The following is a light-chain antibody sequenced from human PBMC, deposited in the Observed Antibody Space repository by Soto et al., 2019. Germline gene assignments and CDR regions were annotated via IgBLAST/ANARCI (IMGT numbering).Light chain of an antibody. V-gene: IGKV3-20*01. Sequence: EIVLTQSPGTLSLSPGERATLSCRASQSVNSNYLAWYQQKPGQGPRLLMYGASSRATGIPDRFSGSGSGXXXXXXXXXLXPEXXXXXXCXXYDNSPRTFGQGTKVEIK. CDR2: GAS. J-gene: IGKJ1*01. CDR1: QSVNSNY. CDR3: XXYDNSPRT.